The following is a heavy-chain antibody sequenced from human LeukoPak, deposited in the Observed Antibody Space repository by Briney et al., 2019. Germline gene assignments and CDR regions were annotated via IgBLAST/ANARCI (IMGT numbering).Heavy chain of an antibody. CDR3: AGDNMPAEYFQH. CDR2: IWYDGSNI. J-gene: IGHJ1*01. Sequence: GGSLRLSCAASGFTFSSYGMHWVRQAPGKGLEWVAVIWYDGSNIFYADSVKGRFTISRDNSKNTLYLQMDSLRAEDTAVYYCAGDNMPAEYFQHWGQGTLVTVSS. D-gene: IGHD2-2*01. V-gene: IGHV3-33*01. CDR1: GFTFSSYG.